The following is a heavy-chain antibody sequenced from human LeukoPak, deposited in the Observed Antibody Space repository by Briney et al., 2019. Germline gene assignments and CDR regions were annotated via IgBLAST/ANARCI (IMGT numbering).Heavy chain of an antibody. CDR1: GYSFTSYW. J-gene: IGHJ4*02. D-gene: IGHD3-10*01. CDR3: GIQVEDTMVRGVTNLDY. CDR2: IYPGDSDT. Sequence: GESLKISCKGSGYSFTSYWIGWVRQRPGKGLEWMGIIYPGDSDTRYSPSFQGQVTISADKSISTAYLQWSSLKASDTAMYYCGIQVEDTMVRGVTNLDYWGQGTLVTVSS. V-gene: IGHV5-51*01.